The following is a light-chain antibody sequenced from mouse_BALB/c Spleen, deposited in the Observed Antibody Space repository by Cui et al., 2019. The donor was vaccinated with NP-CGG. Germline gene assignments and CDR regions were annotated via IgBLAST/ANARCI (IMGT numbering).Light chain of an antibody. CDR2: GTN. CDR3: ALWYSNHWV. V-gene: IGLV1*01. Sequence: QAFVTPESGLTTSPGETVTLTCRSSTGAVTTRNYANWVQEKPDHLFTGLIGGTNNRAPGVPARFSGSLIGDKAALTITGAQTEDEAIYFCALWYSNHWVFGGGTKLTVL. J-gene: IGLJ1*01. CDR1: TGAVTTRNY.